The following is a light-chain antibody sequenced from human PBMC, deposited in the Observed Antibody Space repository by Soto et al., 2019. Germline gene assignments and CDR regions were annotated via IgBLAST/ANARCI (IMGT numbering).Light chain of an antibody. J-gene: IGKJ5*01. CDR1: QSVSSSY. CDR3: QQYHNSPLT. Sequence: EIVLTQSPGTLSLSPGERATLSCRASQSVSSSYLVWYQQKPGQAPRLLIYGASSRATGIPDRFSGSGSGTDFTLTISRLEPEDFAVYYCQQYHNSPLTFGQGTRLEIK. V-gene: IGKV3-20*01. CDR2: GAS.